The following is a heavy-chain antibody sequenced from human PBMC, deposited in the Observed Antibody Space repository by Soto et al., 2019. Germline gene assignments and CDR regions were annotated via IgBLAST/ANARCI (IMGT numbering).Heavy chain of an antibody. V-gene: IGHV1-69*02. CDR3: AGHHPRDYRRYFDL. Sequence: SLKVSCKASGGTFSSYTSIWLRQAPGQGLEWMGRIIPILGIANYAQKFQGRVTSTADKSTSTAYMELSSLRSEYTAVYYGAGHHPRDYRRYFDLWGRGTLVTVSS. D-gene: IGHD4-17*01. CDR2: IIPILGIA. J-gene: IGHJ2*01. CDR1: GGTFSSYT.